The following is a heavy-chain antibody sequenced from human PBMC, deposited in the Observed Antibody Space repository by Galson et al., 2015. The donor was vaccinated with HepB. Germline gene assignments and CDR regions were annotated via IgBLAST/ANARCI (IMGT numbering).Heavy chain of an antibody. D-gene: IGHD6-19*01. CDR1: GFTFSTYW. V-gene: IGHV3-74*01. CDR3: VRGTTDPSGWYMKWDY. J-gene: IGHJ4*02. CDR2: INSDRSST. Sequence: SLRLSCAASGFTFSTYWMHWVRQAPGKGLVWVSRINSDRSSTAYADSVKGRFTISRDNAKSTLYVQMNSLRAEDTAVYYCVRGTTDPSGWYMKWDYWGQGTLVTVSS.